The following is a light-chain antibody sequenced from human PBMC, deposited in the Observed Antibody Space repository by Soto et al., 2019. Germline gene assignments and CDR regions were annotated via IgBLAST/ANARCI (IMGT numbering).Light chain of an antibody. V-gene: IGKV3-20*01. CDR2: AAF. CDR1: QSIISNY. Sequence: EIVLTQSPGTLSLSPGERATLSCRARQSIISNYLAWYQQKPGQAPRLLIYAAFNRATGVPDRFSGSGSGTDFTLTISRLESEDFAVYYCQQYDGPFTFGPGTKVDIK. CDR3: QQYDGPFT. J-gene: IGKJ3*01.